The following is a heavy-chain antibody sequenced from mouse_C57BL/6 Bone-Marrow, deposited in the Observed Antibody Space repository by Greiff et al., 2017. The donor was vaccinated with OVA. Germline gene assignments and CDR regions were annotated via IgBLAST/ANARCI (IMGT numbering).Heavy chain of an antibody. CDR3: ARSYGSSHWYFDV. CDR1: GYTFTSYG. J-gene: IGHJ1*03. D-gene: IGHD1-1*01. CDR2: IYPRSGNT. V-gene: IGHV1-81*01. Sequence: VQLQQSGAELARPGASVKLSCKASGYTFTSYGISWVKQRTGQGLEWIGEIYPRSGNTYYNEKFKGKATPTADKSSSTAYMELRSLTSEDSAVYFCARSYGSSHWYFDVWGTGTTVTVSS.